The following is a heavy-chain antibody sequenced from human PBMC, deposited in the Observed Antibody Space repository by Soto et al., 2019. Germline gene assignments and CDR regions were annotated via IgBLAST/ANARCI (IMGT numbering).Heavy chain of an antibody. D-gene: IGHD3-10*01. Sequence: SETLSLTCTVSGGSISSSSYYWGWIRQPPGKGLEWIGSIYYSGSTYYNPSLKSRVTISVDTSKNQFSLKLSSVTAADTAVYYCARHPPHRGAYYYYYGMDVWGQGTTVTVSS. J-gene: IGHJ6*02. CDR1: GGSISSSSYY. CDR2: IYYSGST. V-gene: IGHV4-39*01. CDR3: ARHPPHRGAYYYYYGMDV.